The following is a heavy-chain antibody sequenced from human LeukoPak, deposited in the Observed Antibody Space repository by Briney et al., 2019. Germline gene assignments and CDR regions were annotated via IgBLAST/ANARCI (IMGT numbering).Heavy chain of an antibody. V-gene: IGHV3-21*03. J-gene: IGHJ4*02. CDR1: GFTFSSYS. Sequence: GGSLRLSCAASGFTFSSYSMIWVRQAPGKGLEWVSSISGSSTYIYYADSVKGRFTISRDNAKSSLYLQMNSLKTEDTAVYYCTTELRAAMADFDYWGQGTLVTVSS. CDR3: TTELRAAMADFDY. CDR2: ISGSSTYI. D-gene: IGHD5-18*01.